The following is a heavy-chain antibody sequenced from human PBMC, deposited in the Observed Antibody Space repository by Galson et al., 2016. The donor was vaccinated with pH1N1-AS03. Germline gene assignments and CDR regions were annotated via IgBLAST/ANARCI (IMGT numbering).Heavy chain of an antibody. V-gene: IGHV1-18*04. D-gene: IGHD2-2*01. CDR3: ARGCSSSSCLGYAYYGMDV. CDR2: ISTYNGNT. CDR1: GYTFTSYG. J-gene: IGHJ6*02. Sequence: SVKVSCKASGYTFTSYGFTWVRQAPGQGLEWMGCISTYNGNTNYAQTLQGRVTLTTDTSTSTAYMELRSQRSDDPAVDYCARGCSSSSCLGYAYYGMDVWGQGTTVTVSS.